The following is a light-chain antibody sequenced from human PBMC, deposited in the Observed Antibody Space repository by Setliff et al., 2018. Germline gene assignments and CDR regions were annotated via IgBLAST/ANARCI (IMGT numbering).Light chain of an antibody. V-gene: IGLV2-23*02. CDR1: SSDVGSYNL. CDR3: CSYAGSSTLNYA. CDR2: DVS. J-gene: IGLJ1*01. Sequence: QSALAQPASVSGSLGQSITISCTGTSSDVGSYNLVSWYQQHPGKAPKVMIYDVSKRPSGVSNRFSGSKSGNTASLTISGLQAEDEADYHCCSYAGSSTLNYAFGTGTKVTVL.